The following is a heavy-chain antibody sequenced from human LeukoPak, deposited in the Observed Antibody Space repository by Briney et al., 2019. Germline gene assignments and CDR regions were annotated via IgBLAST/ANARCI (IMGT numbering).Heavy chain of an antibody. Sequence: GGSLRLSCAVSGFXLTSYQISWVRQAPGRGLEWVANVPQDGSDRYFVDSLRGRFTISRDNARNSLFLQMSNLRAEDTAVYYCARWGTVWGLDYWGQGTVVTVSS. CDR3: ARWGTVWGLDY. D-gene: IGHD3-16*01. CDR1: GFXLTSYQ. J-gene: IGHJ4*02. V-gene: IGHV3-7*05. CDR2: VPQDGSDR.